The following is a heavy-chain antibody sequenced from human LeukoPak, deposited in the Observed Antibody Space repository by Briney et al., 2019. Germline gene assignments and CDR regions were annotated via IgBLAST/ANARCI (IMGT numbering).Heavy chain of an antibody. V-gene: IGHV4-59*08. CDR1: GGSISSYY. D-gene: IGHD4-17*01. J-gene: IGHJ3*02. CDR3: ARQETTVTNDDAFDI. Sequence: RSSETLSLTCTVSGGSISSYYWSRIRQPPGKGLEWIGYIYYSGSTNYNPSLKSRVTISVDTSKNQFSLKLSSVTAADTAVYYWARQETTVTNDDAFDIWGQGTMVTVSS. CDR2: IYYSGST.